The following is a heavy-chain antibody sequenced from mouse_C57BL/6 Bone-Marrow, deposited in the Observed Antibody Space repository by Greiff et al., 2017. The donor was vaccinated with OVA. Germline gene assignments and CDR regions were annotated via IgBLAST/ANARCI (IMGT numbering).Heavy chain of an antibody. CDR2: IDPEDGET. D-gene: IGHD1-1*01. CDR1: GFNIKDYY. CDR3: ARWGTVVPLHWYFDV. Sequence: EVQLQESGAELVKPGASVKLSCTASGFNIKDYYMHWVKQRTEQGLEWIGRIDPEDGETKYAPKFQGKATITADTSSNTAYLQLSSLTSEDTAVYYGARWGTVVPLHWYFDVWGTGTTVTVSS. V-gene: IGHV14-2*01. J-gene: IGHJ1*03.